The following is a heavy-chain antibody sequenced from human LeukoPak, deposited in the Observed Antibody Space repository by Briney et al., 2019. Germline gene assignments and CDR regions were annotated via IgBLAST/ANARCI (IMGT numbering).Heavy chain of an antibody. Sequence: GGSPRLSCAASGFTFSSYWMHWVRQAPGKGLVWVSRINSDGSSTSYADSVKGRFTISRDNAKNTLYLQMKSLRAEDTAVYYCARVAGGSSPYYFDYWGRGTLVTVSS. V-gene: IGHV3-74*01. D-gene: IGHD6-13*01. CDR1: GFTFSSYW. CDR2: INSDGSST. CDR3: ARVAGGSSPYYFDY. J-gene: IGHJ4*02.